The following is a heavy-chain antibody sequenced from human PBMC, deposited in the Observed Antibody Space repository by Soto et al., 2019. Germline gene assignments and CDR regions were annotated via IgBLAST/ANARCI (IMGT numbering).Heavy chain of an antibody. D-gene: IGHD6-19*01. CDR3: ARGLMAAGVSY. V-gene: IGHV3-13*01. CDR1: GFTFSSYD. CDR2: IGTAGDT. J-gene: IGHJ4*02. Sequence: GGSLRLSCAASGFTFSSYDMHWVRQATGKGLEWVSAIGTAGDTYYPGSVKGRFTISRENAKNSLYLQMNSLRAEDTAVYYCARGLMAAGVSYWGQGTLVTVSS.